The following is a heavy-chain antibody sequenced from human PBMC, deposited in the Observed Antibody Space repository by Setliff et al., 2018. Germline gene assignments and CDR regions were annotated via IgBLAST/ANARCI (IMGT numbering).Heavy chain of an antibody. CDR1: GFTFAMYG. CDR3: VCFSWRGCSGDTCYSGDDSFDM. Sequence: HPGGSLRLSCAASGFTFAMYGMHWVRQAPGKGLEWVTFIRYNGDYDGDKKYYADSVKGRFTISRDNSRDTVYLQMNSLRVEDSAIYYCVCFSWRGCSGDTCYSGDDSFDMWGQGTEVTVSS. J-gene: IGHJ3*02. CDR2: IRYNGDYDGDKK. V-gene: IGHV3-30*02. D-gene: IGHD2-15*01.